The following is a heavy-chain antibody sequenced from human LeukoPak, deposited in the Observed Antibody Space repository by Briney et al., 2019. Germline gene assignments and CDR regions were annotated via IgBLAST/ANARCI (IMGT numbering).Heavy chain of an antibody. V-gene: IGHV3-7*01. D-gene: IGHD3-22*01. CDR1: GFTFTNDF. Sequence: GGSLRLSCAASGFTFTNDFMTWVRQAPGKGLEWVANMKVDGSDIHYVDSVKGRFTISSDDARNSLYLQMNTLRVEDTAVYYCARVGQFDNSGSLPFDYWGQGTLVTVSS. CDR3: ARVGQFDNSGSLPFDY. J-gene: IGHJ4*02. CDR2: MKVDGSDI.